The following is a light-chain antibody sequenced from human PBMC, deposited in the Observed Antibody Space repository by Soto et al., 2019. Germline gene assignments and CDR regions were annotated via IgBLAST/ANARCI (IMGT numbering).Light chain of an antibody. CDR2: DAS. V-gene: IGKV3-15*01. CDR1: QNVYNN. Sequence: EIVMTQAPATLSVSPGEGATLSCKASQNVYNNLAWYQQRPGQPPRLLIYDASTRATGISARFSGIGYGTEFTLTIRSLQSEDFAVYFSQQCRHWPLSSGRGNNVQIK. J-gene: IGKJ4*01. CDR3: QQCRHWPLS.